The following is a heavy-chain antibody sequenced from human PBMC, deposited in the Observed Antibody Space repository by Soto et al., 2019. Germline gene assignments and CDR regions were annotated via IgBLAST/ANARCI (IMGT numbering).Heavy chain of an antibody. D-gene: IGHD2-2*01. J-gene: IGHJ4*02. CDR3: TKGPFGSARNY. CDR2: ISGSGDT. Sequence: GGSLRLSCAASGFTFSTYTMSWVRQAPGKGLDWVSSISGSGDTYYSDSVEGRFTISRDNSKSMVYLQMNSLRAEDTAVFYCTKGPFGSARNYWGQGTLVTVSS. CDR1: GFTFSTYT. V-gene: IGHV3-23*01.